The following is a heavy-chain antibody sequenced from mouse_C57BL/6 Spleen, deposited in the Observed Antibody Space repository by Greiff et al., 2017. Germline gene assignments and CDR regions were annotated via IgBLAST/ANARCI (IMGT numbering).Heavy chain of an antibody. CDR1: GYTFTNYG. J-gene: IGHJ1*03. CDR2: IYPGGGYT. CDR3: ASSGTTVVAPYWYFDV. Sequence: QVQLQQSGAELVRPGTSVKLSCKASGYTFTNYGIGWAKQRPGHGLEWIGYIYPGGGYTNYNEKFKGKATLTADKSSSTAYMQFSSLTAEASAIYYCASSGTTVVAPYWYFDVWGTGTTVTVSS. V-gene: IGHV1-63*01. D-gene: IGHD1-1*01.